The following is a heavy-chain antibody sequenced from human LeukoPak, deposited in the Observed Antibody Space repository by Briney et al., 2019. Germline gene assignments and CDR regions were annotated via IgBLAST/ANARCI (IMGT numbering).Heavy chain of an antibody. CDR2: IKQDGSEK. CDR1: GFTFSSYW. D-gene: IGHD1-26*01. CDR3: ARLSGSPLYMAFDI. Sequence: GGSLRLSCAGSGFTFSSYWMSWVRQAPGKGLEWVANIKQDGSEKHYTISRDNAKNSLFLQMNSLRAEDTAVYFCARLSGSPLYMAFDIWGQGTMVTVSS. V-gene: IGHV3-7*01. J-gene: IGHJ3*02.